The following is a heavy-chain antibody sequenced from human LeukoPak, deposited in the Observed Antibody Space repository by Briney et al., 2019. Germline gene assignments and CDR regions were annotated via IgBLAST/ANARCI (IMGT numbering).Heavy chain of an antibody. V-gene: IGHV4-34*01. J-gene: IGHJ4*02. CDR2: INHSGST. CDR1: GGSFSGYY. CDR3: ARDHGGRGFDY. Sequence: SETLSLTCAVYGGSFSGYYWSWIRQPPGKGLEWIGEINHSGSTNYNPSLKSRVTISVDTSKNQFSLNLSSVTATDTAFYYCARDHGGRGFDYWGQGTLITVSS.